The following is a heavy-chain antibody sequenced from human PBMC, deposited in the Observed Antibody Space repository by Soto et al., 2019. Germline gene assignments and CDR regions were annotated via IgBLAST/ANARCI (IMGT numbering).Heavy chain of an antibody. CDR2: IIPILGIA. CDR3: ARLDYPGSDDAFDI. D-gene: IGHD4-17*01. Sequence: SVKVSCKASRGTFSSYTISWVRQAPGQGLEWMGRIIPILGIANYAQKFQGRVTITADKSTSTAYMELSSLRSEDTAVYYCARLDYPGSDDAFDIWGQGTMVTVSS. V-gene: IGHV1-69*02. J-gene: IGHJ3*02. CDR1: RGTFSSYT.